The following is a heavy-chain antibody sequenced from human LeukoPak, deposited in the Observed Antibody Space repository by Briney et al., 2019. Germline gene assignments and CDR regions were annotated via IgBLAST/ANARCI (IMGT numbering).Heavy chain of an antibody. CDR1: GGSISSGSYY. J-gene: IGHJ4*02. V-gene: IGHV4-61*02. CDR2: IYTSGST. CDR3: ARQSIAVTAPFDY. D-gene: IGHD6-6*01. Sequence: SETLSLTCTVSGGSISSGSYYWSWIRQPAGKGLEWIGRIYTSGSTNYNPSLKSRVTISVDTSKNQFYLKLSSVTAADTAVYYCARQSIAVTAPFDYWGQGTLVTVSS.